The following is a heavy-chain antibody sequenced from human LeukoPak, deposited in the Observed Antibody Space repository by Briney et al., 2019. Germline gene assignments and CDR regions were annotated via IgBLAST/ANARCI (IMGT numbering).Heavy chain of an antibody. V-gene: IGHV4-59*01. CDR3: AKDRDNWNLVGWFDP. J-gene: IGHJ5*02. D-gene: IGHD1-20*01. CDR2: IYYSGST. Sequence: PSETLSLTCTVSGGSISSYYWSWIRQPPGKGLEWIGYIYYSGSTNYNPSLKSRVTISVDTSKNQFSLKLSSVTAEDTAVYYCAKDRDNWNLVGWFDPWGQGTLVTVSS. CDR1: GGSISSYY.